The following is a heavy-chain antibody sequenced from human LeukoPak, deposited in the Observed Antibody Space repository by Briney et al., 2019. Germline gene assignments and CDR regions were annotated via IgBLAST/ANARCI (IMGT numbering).Heavy chain of an antibody. CDR3: AREGYSGYDSNWFDP. CDR2: ISAYNGNT. CDR1: GYTFTSYG. D-gene: IGHD5-12*01. V-gene: IGHV1-18*01. J-gene: IGHJ5*02. Sequence: GASVKVSCKASGYTFTSYGISWVRQAPGQGLEWMGWISAYNGNTNYAQKLQGRVTMTTDTSTSTAYMELRSLRSDDTAVYCCAREGYSGYDSNWFDPWGQGTLVTVSS.